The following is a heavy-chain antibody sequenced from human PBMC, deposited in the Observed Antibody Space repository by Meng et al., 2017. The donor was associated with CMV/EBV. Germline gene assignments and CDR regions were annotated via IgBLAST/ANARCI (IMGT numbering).Heavy chain of an antibody. J-gene: IGHJ4*02. CDR3: ARGQAAAGTVY. CDR1: AYTFTSYG. D-gene: IGHD6-13*01. CDR2: MNPNSGNT. Sequence: SCEASAYTFTSYGIHWVRQATGQGLEWMGWMNPNSGNTGYAQKFQGRVTMTRNTSISTAYMELSSLRSEDTAVYYCARGQAAAGTVYWGQGTLVTVSS. V-gene: IGHV1-8*01.